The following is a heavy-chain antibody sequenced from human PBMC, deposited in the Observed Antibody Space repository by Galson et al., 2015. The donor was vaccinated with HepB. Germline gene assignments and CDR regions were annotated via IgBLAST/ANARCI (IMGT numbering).Heavy chain of an antibody. V-gene: IGHV1-69*13. D-gene: IGHD2-15*01. J-gene: IGHJ2*01. CDR3: ARVVVAATGYFDL. Sequence: SVKVSCKASGGTFSRYSISWVRQAPGQGPEWMGGIIPIFGKANYAQKFQGRVTITADESTSTAYMELSSLRSEDTAVYYCARVVVAATGYFDLWGRGTLVTVSS. CDR2: IIPIFGKA. CDR1: GGTFSRYS.